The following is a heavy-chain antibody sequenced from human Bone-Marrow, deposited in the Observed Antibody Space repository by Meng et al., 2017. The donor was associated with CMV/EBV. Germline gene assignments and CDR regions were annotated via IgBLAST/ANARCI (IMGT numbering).Heavy chain of an antibody. Sequence: SETLSLTCAVYGGSFSGYYWSWIRQPPGKGLEWIGYIYYSGSTNYNPSLKSQVTISVDTSKNQFSLKLSSVTAADTAVYYCARDPSYYDFWSGYYADYWGQGTLVTVSS. V-gene: IGHV4-59*01. J-gene: IGHJ4*02. D-gene: IGHD3-3*01. CDR1: GGSFSGYY. CDR2: IYYSGST. CDR3: ARDPSYYDFWSGYYADY.